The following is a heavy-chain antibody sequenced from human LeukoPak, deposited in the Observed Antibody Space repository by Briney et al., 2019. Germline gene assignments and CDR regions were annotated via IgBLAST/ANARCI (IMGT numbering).Heavy chain of an antibody. CDR2: ISSSSSYI. D-gene: IGHD4-17*01. CDR1: GFTFSSYS. J-gene: IGHJ4*02. Sequence: GGSLRLSCAASGFTFSSYSMNWVRQAPGKGPEWVSYISSSSSYIYYADSVKGRFTISRDNAKNSLYLQMNSLRAEDTAVYYCAREGGDYGFGSDYWGQGTLVTVSS. CDR3: AREGGDYGFGSDY. V-gene: IGHV3-21*05.